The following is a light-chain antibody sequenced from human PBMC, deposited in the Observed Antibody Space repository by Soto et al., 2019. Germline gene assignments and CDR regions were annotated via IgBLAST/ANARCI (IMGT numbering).Light chain of an antibody. CDR1: QSVSSS. CDR2: GAS. Sequence: EIVLRHSPGALSLSLRERATLSCRASQSVSSSLAWYQQKPGQAPRLLIYGASTRATGIPARFSGSGSGTDFSLTISRLEPEDSAVYYCHQYHSPPRTFGQGTKVDIK. J-gene: IGKJ2*01. CDR3: HQYHSPPRT. V-gene: IGKV3-20*01.